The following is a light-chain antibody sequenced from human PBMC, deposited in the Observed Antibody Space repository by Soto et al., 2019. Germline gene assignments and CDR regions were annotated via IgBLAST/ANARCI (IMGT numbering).Light chain of an antibody. V-gene: IGKV3-20*01. Sequence: EIVLTQSPGTLSLSPGERATLSCRASQSVSSSYLAWYQQKPGQAPRLLIYGASIMPTGLPDRFSGSGSGTDFTLTISSLEPEDFATYYCQNYNSAPLTFGGGTKVEIK. CDR3: QNYNSAPLT. CDR2: GAS. J-gene: IGKJ4*01. CDR1: QSVSSSY.